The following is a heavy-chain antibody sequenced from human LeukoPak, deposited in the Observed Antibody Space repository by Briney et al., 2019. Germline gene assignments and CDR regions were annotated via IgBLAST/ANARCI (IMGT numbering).Heavy chain of an antibody. CDR1: GGSISSSSYY. Sequence: MSSETLSLTCTVSGGSISSSSYYWGWIRQPPGKGLEWIGSIYYSGSTYYNPSLKSRVTISVDTSKNQFSLKLSSVTAADTAVYYCARLVYGSGSHQFDYWGQGTLVTVSS. V-gene: IGHV4-39*01. J-gene: IGHJ4*02. CDR2: IYYSGST. CDR3: ARLVYGSGSHQFDY. D-gene: IGHD3-10*01.